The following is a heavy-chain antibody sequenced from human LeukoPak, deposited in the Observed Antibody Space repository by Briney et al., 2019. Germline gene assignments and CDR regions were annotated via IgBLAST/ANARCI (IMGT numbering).Heavy chain of an antibody. CDR2: ISSNGGST. J-gene: IGHJ4*02. V-gene: IGHV3-64D*09. CDR1: GFTVSSNS. Sequence: GGSLRLSCAVSGFTVSSNSMNWVRQAPGKGLEYVSAISSNGGSTYYADSVKGRFTISRDNSKNTLYLQMSSLRAEDTAVYYCVQSIADWGREPGGNYWGQGTLVTVSS. D-gene: IGHD6-6*01. CDR3: VQSIADWGREPGGNY.